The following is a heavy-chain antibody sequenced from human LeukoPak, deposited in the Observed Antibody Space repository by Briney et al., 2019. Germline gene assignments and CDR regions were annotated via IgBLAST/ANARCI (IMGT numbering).Heavy chain of an antibody. J-gene: IGHJ4*02. D-gene: IGHD6-13*01. CDR3: ARDWASASIAAAGAY. CDR2: INPSGGST. CDR1: GYTFTSYY. Sequence: ASVKVSCKASGYTFTSYYIHWVRQAPGQGLEWMGIINPSGGSTSYAQKFQGRVTMTRDTSTSTVYMELSSLRSEDTAVYYCARDWASASIAAAGAYWGQGTLVTVSS. V-gene: IGHV1-46*01.